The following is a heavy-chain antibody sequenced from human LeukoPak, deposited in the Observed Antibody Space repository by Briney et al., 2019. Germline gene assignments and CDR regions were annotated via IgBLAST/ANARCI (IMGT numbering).Heavy chain of an antibody. D-gene: IGHD5-24*01. V-gene: IGHV3-21*01. CDR3: ARDPFLEMATIDY. CDR2: ISSSSSYI. CDR1: GFTFSSYS. Sequence: GGSLRLSCAASGFTFSSYSMNWVRQAPGKGLEWVSSISSSSSYIYYADSVKGRFTISRGNAKNSLYLQMNSLRAEDTAVYYCARDPFLEMATIDYWGQGTLVTVSS. J-gene: IGHJ4*02.